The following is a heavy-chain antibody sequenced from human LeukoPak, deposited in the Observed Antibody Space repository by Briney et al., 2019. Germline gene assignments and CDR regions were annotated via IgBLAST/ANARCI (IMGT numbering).Heavy chain of an antibody. Sequence: GGSLRLSCTASGFTVSSNYMTWVRQAPGKGLEWVSVIYSGGSTYYADSVKGRFTISRDNSKNTLYLQMNSLRAEDTAVYYCARGGYQLLPLDYWGQGTLVTVSS. J-gene: IGHJ4*02. D-gene: IGHD2-2*01. CDR2: IYSGGST. V-gene: IGHV3-66*01. CDR3: ARGGYQLLPLDY. CDR1: GFTVSSNY.